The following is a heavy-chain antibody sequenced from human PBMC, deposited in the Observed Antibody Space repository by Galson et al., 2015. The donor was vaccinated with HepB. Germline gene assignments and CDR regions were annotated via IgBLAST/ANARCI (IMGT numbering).Heavy chain of an antibody. CDR3: AKGTIFLPMGY. CDR2: ISGSGRST. J-gene: IGHJ4*02. Sequence: SLRLSCAASGFTFSSYAMSWVRQAPGKGLEWVSAISGSGRSTYYADSVKGRFTISRDNSKNTLYLQMNSLRAEDTAVYYCAKGTIFLPMGYWGQGTLVTVSS. D-gene: IGHD3-3*01. V-gene: IGHV3-23*01. CDR1: GFTFSSYA.